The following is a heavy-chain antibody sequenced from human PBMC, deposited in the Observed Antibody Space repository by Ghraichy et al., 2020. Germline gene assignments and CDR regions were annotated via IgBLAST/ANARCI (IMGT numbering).Heavy chain of an antibody. CDR1: GGSISSYY. J-gene: IGHJ3*02. V-gene: IGHV4-59*01. CDR3: ARGLAYYDCSGYYSDDAFVI. CDR2: VYYSGGT. Sequence: SETLSLTCTVSGGSISSYYWSWILQPPAKRLEWSGYVYYSGGTNYYPSLKRRVTISVDTSTNQFSLKLSSVTAADTAVYYCARGLAYYDCSGYYSDDAFVIWGQGTMVTVSP. D-gene: IGHD3-22*01.